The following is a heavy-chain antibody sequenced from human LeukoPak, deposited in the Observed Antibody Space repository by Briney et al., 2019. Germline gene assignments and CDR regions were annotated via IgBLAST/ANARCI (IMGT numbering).Heavy chain of an antibody. CDR2: IGGSGTRT. J-gene: IGHJ4*02. D-gene: IGHD2-2*03. Sequence: GGSLRLSCSASGFTFTTYGMNWVRQAPGKRLEWVSGIGGSGTRTYYADSVKGRFTISRDNSKNTLYLQMNSLRDEDTAVYYCAKDSHWILFDDWGQGTLVTVSS. CDR1: GFTFTTYG. CDR3: AKDSHWILFDD. V-gene: IGHV3-23*01.